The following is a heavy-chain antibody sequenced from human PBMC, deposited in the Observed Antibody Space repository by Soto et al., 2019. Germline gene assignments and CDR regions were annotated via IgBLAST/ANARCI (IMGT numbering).Heavy chain of an antibody. D-gene: IGHD1-1*01. V-gene: IGHV3-49*03. Sequence: EVQLVESGGGLVQPGQSLRLSCIGSGFTFGDYAMSWFRQAPGKGLEWVGFIRSKPYGGTTEYAASVKGRFTISRDESKSTVYRQMNSLKTEDTAMYYCTKRSYFDYWGQGTLVTVSS. CDR1: GFTFGDYA. CDR3: TKRSYFDY. J-gene: IGHJ4*02. CDR2: IRSKPYGGTT.